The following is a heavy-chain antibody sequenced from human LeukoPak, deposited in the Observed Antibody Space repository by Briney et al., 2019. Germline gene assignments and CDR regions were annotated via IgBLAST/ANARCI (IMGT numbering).Heavy chain of an antibody. J-gene: IGHJ4*02. V-gene: IGHV1-46*01. Sequence: ASVKVSCKASGYTFTNYLLHWVRQAPGQGLEWVGRIAPSVDTTNYAQKFRDRVTMTRDTSTSSVYMELSSLRSEDTAVYHCVREESGGYFDYWGQGTLVTVSS. CDR3: VREESGGYFDY. D-gene: IGHD2-8*02. CDR1: GYTFTNYL. CDR2: IAPSVDTT.